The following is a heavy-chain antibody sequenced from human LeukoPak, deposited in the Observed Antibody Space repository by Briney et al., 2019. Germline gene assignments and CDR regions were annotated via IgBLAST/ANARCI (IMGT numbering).Heavy chain of an antibody. CDR2: ISSSSSYI. D-gene: IGHD6-13*01. V-gene: IGHV3-21*01. CDR3: ARESLAAAGIHFDY. J-gene: IGHJ4*02. Sequence: PGGSLRLSCAASGFTFSSYSMNWVRQAPGKGLEWVSSISSSSSYIYYADSVKGRFTISRDNAKNSLYLQMNSLRAEDTAVYYCARESLAAAGIHFDYWGQGTLVTVSS. CDR1: GFTFSSYS.